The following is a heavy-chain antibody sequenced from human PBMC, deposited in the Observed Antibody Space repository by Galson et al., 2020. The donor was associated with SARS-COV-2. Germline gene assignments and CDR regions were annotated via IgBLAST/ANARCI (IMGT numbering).Heavy chain of an antibody. J-gene: IGHJ4*02. CDR2: ISGSGSTI. D-gene: IGHD2-15*01. CDR3: ARGLLPALLPFQSEY. V-gene: IGHV3-11*01. CDR1: GFTFTDYY. Sequence: GESLKISCAASGFTFTDYYMTWIRQAPGKGLEWVSYISGSGSTIYYTDSVKGRFTISRDNAKNSLYLQMNSLTVEDTAVYFCARGLLPALLPFQSEYWGQGTLVTVSS.